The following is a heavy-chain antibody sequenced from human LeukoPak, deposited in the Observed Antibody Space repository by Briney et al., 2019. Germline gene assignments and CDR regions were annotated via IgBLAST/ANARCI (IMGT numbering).Heavy chain of an antibody. D-gene: IGHD2-15*01. V-gene: IGHV3-9*01. CDR1: GFAFDDYA. CDR3: AKDTCTGGSCYPDY. J-gene: IGHJ4*02. CDR2: ISWNSGSI. Sequence: PGGSLRLSCAASGFAFDDYAIHWVRQAPGKGLEWVSTISWNSGSIGYADSVKGRFTISRDNAKNSLYLQLDSLRAEDTALYYCAKDTCTGGSCYPDYWGQGTLVTVSS.